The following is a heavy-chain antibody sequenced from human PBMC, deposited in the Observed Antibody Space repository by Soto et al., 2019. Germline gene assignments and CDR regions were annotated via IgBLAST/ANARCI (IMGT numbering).Heavy chain of an antibody. Sequence: GGSLRLSCAASGFTFSDHYMDWVRQAPGKGLEWVGRTRNKANSYTTEYAASVKGRFTISRDDSKNSLYLQMNSLKTEDTAVYYCARDLFAGGIWGQGTMVTVSS. CDR3: ARDLFAGGI. V-gene: IGHV3-72*01. J-gene: IGHJ3*02. CDR1: GFTFSDHY. D-gene: IGHD3-16*01. CDR2: TRNKANSYTT.